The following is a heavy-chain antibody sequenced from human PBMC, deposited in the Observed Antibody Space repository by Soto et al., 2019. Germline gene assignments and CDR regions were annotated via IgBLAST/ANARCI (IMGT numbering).Heavy chain of an antibody. Sequence: ASVKVSCKASGYTFTSYGISWVRQAPGQGLEWMGWISAYNGNTNYAQKLQGRVTMTTDTSTSTAYMELRSLRSDDTAVYYCARWVGYCISTSCYGAYYFDYWGQGTLVTVSS. D-gene: IGHD2-2*01. CDR2: ISAYNGNT. J-gene: IGHJ4*02. CDR1: GYTFTSYG. V-gene: IGHV1-18*01. CDR3: ARWVGYCISTSCYGAYYFDY.